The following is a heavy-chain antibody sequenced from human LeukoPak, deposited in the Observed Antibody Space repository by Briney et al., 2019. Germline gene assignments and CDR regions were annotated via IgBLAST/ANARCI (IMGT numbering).Heavy chain of an antibody. CDR3: ARDGRGYCGGDCFLSWFDP. CDR2: IKQDGSEK. V-gene: IGHV3-7*01. D-gene: IGHD2-21*02. CDR1: GFTFSSYW. J-gene: IGHJ5*02. Sequence: GGSLRLSCAASGFTFSSYWMSWVRQAPGKRLEWVANIKQDGSEKYYVDSVKGRFTISRDNAKNSLYLKMSSLRAEDTAVYYCARDGRGYCGGDCFLSWFDPWGQGTLVTVSS.